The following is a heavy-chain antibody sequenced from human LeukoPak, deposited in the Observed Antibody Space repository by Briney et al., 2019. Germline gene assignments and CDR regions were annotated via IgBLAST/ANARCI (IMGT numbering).Heavy chain of an antibody. D-gene: IGHD3-10*01. CDR2: INSDGSST. CDR3: ARDLVLWFGDGEFDY. Sequence: GGSLRLSCGASGFAFSNYWMNWVRQVPGKGLVWVSRINSDGSSTSYADSVKGRFTISRDNAKNTLYLQTNSLRAEDTAVYYCARDLVLWFGDGEFDYWGQGTLVTVSS. CDR1: GFAFSNYW. V-gene: IGHV3-74*01. J-gene: IGHJ4*02.